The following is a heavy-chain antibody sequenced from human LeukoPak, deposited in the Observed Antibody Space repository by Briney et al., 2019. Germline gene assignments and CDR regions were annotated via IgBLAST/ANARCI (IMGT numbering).Heavy chain of an antibody. J-gene: IGHJ4*02. CDR2: IYSGGST. CDR1: GFTVSSNY. Sequence: GGSLRLSCAASGFTVSSNYMSWVRQAPGKGLEWVSVIYSGGSTYYADSVKGRFTISRDNSRNTLYLQMNSLRAEDTAVYYCARGDDYGDPMDYWGQGTLVTVSS. V-gene: IGHV3-66*02. CDR3: ARGDDYGDPMDY. D-gene: IGHD4-17*01.